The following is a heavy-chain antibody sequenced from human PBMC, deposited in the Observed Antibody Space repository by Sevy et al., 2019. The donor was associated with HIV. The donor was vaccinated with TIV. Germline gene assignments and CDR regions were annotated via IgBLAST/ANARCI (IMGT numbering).Heavy chain of an antibody. CDR3: AKDFFEGDVISNFDS. Sequence: GGSLRLSCAASGFTFRRYGMHWVRRAPGKGLEWVAGIWFDGTQKYYLESVKGRFSISRDNSKKMVYLQMNSLRAEDTAVYYCAKDFFEGDVISNFDSWGQGMLVTVSS. CDR2: IWFDGTQK. J-gene: IGHJ4*02. D-gene: IGHD3-3*01. V-gene: IGHV3-33*06. CDR1: GFTFRRYG.